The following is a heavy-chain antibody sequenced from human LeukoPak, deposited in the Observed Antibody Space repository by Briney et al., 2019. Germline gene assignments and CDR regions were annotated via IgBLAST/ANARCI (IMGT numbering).Heavy chain of an antibody. D-gene: IGHD4-17*01. CDR3: ARDVHGDYGSGWFDP. Sequence: SVKVSCKTSRGTFNNPAISWVRQAPGQGLEWLGGIMPLFGTAGYAQKFQGRVTITKDESTRTVYLELTSLTSDDTAVYYCARDVHGDYGSGWFDPWGQGTLVSVSS. CDR2: IMPLFGTA. CDR1: RGTFNNPA. V-gene: IGHV1-69*05. J-gene: IGHJ5*02.